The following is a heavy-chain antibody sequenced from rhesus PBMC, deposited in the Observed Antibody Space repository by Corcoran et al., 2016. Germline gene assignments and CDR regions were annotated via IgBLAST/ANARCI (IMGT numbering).Heavy chain of an antibody. J-gene: IGHJ4*01. CDR2: IDGSGKSN. CDR1: GGSLSSSY. Sequence: QLQLQESGPGLVKPSETLSVTCAVSGGSLSSSYWSWFRQAPGPGLEWIGYIDGSGKSNNYNPSLKSRVTLSVDTSKNQFSLKLSSVTAADTAVYYCARGLYSGSYYYFDYWGQGVLVTVSS. CDR3: ARGLYSGSYYYFDY. D-gene: IGHD3-16*01. V-gene: IGHV4-169*01.